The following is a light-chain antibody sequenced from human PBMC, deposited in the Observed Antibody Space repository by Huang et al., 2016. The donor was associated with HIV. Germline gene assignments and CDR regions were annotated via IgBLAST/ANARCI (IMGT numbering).Light chain of an antibody. CDR2: DAS. Sequence: EIVLTQSPATLSLSPGERATLSCRASQSVSSYLAWYQQKPGQAPRLLSDDASNRATGIPARFRGSGSGTDFTLTISSLAPEDFAVYYCQQRSNWPLCTFGQGTKLEIK. V-gene: IGKV3-11*01. J-gene: IGKJ2*02. CDR3: QQRSNWPLCT. CDR1: QSVSSY.